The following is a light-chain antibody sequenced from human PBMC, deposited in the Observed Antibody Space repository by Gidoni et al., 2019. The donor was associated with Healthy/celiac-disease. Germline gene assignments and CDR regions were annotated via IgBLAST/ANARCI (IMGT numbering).Light chain of an antibody. CDR1: QGISSY. CDR2: AAS. Sequence: IQLTQSPSSLSASVGDRVTITCRASQGISSYLAWYQQKPGKAPKLLIYAASISQSGVPSRFSGSGSGTDFTLTISSLQPEDFATYYCQQLNSYPRLFTFGPGTKVDIK. J-gene: IGKJ3*01. CDR3: QQLNSYPRLFT. V-gene: IGKV1-9*01.